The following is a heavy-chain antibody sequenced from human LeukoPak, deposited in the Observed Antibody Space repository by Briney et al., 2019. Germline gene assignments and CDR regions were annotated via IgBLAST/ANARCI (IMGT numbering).Heavy chain of an antibody. CDR3: ARAYSSSFNFDY. V-gene: IGHV3-66*01. CDR1: GFTVSSNY. J-gene: IGHJ4*02. D-gene: IGHD6-6*01. CDR2: IYSDVST. Sequence: GGSLRLSCAASGFTVSSNYMSWVRQAPGKGLEWVSVIYSDVSTYYADSVKGRFTISRDNSKNTLYLQMNSLRAEDTAVYYCARAYSSSFNFDYWGQGTLVTVSS.